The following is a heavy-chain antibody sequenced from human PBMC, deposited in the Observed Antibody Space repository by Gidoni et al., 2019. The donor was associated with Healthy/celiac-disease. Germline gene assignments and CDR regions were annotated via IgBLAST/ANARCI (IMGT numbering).Heavy chain of an antibody. CDR2: IYTSGST. CDR3: VRGPWWLGIHYFDY. Sequence: QVQLQESGPGLVKPSETLSLTCTVSGGSISSYYWSWIRQPAGKGLEWIGRIYTSGSTNYNPSLKSRVTMSVDTSKNQFSLKLSSVTAADTAVYYCVRGPWWLGIHYFDYWGQGTLVTVSS. V-gene: IGHV4-4*07. J-gene: IGHJ4*02. CDR1: GGSISSYY. D-gene: IGHD2-15*01.